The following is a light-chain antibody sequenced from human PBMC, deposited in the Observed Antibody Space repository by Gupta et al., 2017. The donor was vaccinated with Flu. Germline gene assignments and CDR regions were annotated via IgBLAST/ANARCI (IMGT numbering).Light chain of an antibody. Sequence: DIQMTQSPSSLSASVGDRVTITCRAGQSISTYLNWYQQKPGKAPKVLIYAASSLQSGVPSRFSGSGSGTDFSLTISSLQPEDFATYYCQQTDSAPITFGGGTKVEI. J-gene: IGKJ4*01. CDR3: QQTDSAPIT. CDR2: AAS. V-gene: IGKV1-39*01. CDR1: QSISTY.